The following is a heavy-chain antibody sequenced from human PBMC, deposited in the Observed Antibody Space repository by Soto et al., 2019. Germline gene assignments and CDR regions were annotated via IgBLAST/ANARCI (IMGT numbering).Heavy chain of an antibody. D-gene: IGHD1-26*01. CDR2: IIPMSGAT. V-gene: IGHV1-69*12. CDR3: ARGGPENDY. J-gene: IGHJ4*02. Sequence: QVQLVQSGAEVKKPGSSVKVSCKASGGTFSSSALSWVRQAPGQGLEWMGGIIPMSGATNYAQKFQGRVTFSADESTNTAYLELTSLRSEDTAVYYCARGGPENDYWGQGTLVTVSS. CDR1: GGTFSSSA.